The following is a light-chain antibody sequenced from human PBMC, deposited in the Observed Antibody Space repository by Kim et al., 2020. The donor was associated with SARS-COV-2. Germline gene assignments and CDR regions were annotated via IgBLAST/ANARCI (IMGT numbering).Light chain of an antibody. J-gene: IGKJ2*01. V-gene: IGKV3-20*01. CDR2: TTA. CDR1: QSVSSSY. Sequence: EIVLTQSPGTLSLSPGERATLSCRASQSVSSSYIAWYQQKPGQAPRLVIHTTATRGAGIPDRFTGSGSGTDFSLTISRLEPEDFAVYYCQHYGTSLFFGRGTKLEI. CDR3: QHYGTSLF.